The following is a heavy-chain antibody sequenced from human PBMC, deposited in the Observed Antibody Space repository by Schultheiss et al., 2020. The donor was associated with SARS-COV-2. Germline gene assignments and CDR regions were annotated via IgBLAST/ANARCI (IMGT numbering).Heavy chain of an antibody. V-gene: IGHV3-30*03. CDR3: TRLVSGSSSDH. D-gene: IGHD6-13*01. CDR1: GFTFSNFG. CDR2: ILYDGRSE. J-gene: IGHJ5*02. Sequence: GESLKISCAASGFTFSNFGMHWVRQAPGKGLEWVAVILYDGRSEYYADSVKGRFTISRDNARNTVSLQMNSLRAEDTGVYYCTRLVSGSSSDHWGQGTLVTVSS.